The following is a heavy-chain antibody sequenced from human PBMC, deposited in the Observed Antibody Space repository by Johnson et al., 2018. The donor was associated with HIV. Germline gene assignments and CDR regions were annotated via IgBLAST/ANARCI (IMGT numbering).Heavy chain of an antibody. CDR3: ARDSGSGWGGDAFDF. V-gene: IGHV3-66*03. J-gene: IGHJ3*01. Sequence: VQLVESGGGLIQPGGSLRLSCAASGFTVSSNYMSWVRQAPGTGLEWVSVIYSGGSTYYADSVKGRFTISRDNSKNTLYLQMNSLRPEDTAVYYCARDSGSGWGGDAFDFWGQGTTVTVSS. CDR2: IYSGGST. CDR1: GFTVSSNY. D-gene: IGHD6-19*01.